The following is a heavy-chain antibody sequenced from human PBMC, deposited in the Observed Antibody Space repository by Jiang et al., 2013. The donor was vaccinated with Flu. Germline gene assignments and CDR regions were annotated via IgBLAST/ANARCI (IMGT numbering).Heavy chain of an antibody. J-gene: IGHJ5*02. CDR3: ARHWSAQNSYGSEGFDP. D-gene: IGHD5-18*01. V-gene: IGHV5-10-1*01. Sequence: KGSGYSFTSYWISWVRQMPGKGLEWMGRIDPSDSYTNYSPSFQGHVTISADKSISTAYLQWSSLKASDTAMYYCARHWSAQNSYGSEGFDPWGQGTLVTVSS. CDR2: IDPSDSYT. CDR1: GYSFTSYW.